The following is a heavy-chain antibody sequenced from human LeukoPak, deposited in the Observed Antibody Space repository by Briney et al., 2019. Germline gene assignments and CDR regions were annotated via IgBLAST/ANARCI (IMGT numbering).Heavy chain of an antibody. D-gene: IGHD6-13*01. CDR3: ARDAAVAAAGTDNDY. J-gene: IGHJ4*02. Sequence: PGGSLRLSCAASGFTFGSYAMSWVRQAPGKGLEWVSRISASGASTYLADFVKGRFSISRDSSKNTLFLQMNSLRAEDTAVYYCARDAAVAAAGTDNDYWGQGTLVTVSS. V-gene: IGHV3-23*01. CDR1: GFTFGSYA. CDR2: ISASGAST.